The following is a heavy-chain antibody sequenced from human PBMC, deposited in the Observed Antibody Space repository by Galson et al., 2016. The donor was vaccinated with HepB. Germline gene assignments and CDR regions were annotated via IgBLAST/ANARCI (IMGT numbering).Heavy chain of an antibody. J-gene: IGHJ4*02. CDR2: IIPIFGTA. Sequence: SVKVSCKAFGGTFSSYVISWVRQAPGQGLEWMGGIIPIFGTAEYAQKFQGRVTITADKSTSTAYMELSSLRSEDTAVYYCARSGKRMVVTAPIDYWGQGTLVTVSS. CDR3: ARSGKRMVVTAPIDY. CDR1: GGTFSSYV. D-gene: IGHD2-21*02. V-gene: IGHV1-69*06.